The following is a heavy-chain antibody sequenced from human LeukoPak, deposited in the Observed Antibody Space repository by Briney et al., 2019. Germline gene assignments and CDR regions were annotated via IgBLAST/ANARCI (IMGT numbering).Heavy chain of an antibody. V-gene: IGHV1-46*01. D-gene: IGHD4-17*01. CDR3: ARGNKDYGDYARGLSDY. CDR1: GYTFTSYY. J-gene: IGHJ4*02. CDR2: INPSGGST. Sequence: ASVKVSCKASGYTFTSYYMHWVRQAPGQGLEWMGIINPSGGSTSYAQKFQGRVTMTRDMSTSTVYMELSSLRSEDTAVYYCARGNKDYGDYARGLSDYWGQGTLVTVSS.